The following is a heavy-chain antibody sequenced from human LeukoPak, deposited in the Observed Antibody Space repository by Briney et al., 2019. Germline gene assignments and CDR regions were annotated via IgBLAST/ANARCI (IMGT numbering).Heavy chain of an antibody. CDR3: AREGYASGTRYGMDV. J-gene: IGHJ6*02. CDR1: GFTFNNND. V-gene: IGHV3-66*01. Sequence: GGSLRLSCAASGFTFNNNDMTWVRQAPGKGLEWVSVIYAGGTTSYADSVKGRFTISRDSSKNTLYLQMNSLRAEDTAVYYCAREGYASGTRYGMDVWGQGTTVTVSS. CDR2: IYAGGTT. D-gene: IGHD3-10*01.